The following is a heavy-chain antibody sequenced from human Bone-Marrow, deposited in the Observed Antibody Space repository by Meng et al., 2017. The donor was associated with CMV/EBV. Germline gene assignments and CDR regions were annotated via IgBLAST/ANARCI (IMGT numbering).Heavy chain of an antibody. V-gene: IGHV1-2*02. CDR2: INPNSGGT. CDR1: GYTFTGYY. J-gene: IGHJ5*02. D-gene: IGHD1-26*01. CDR3: ARVEWEVRWFDP. Sequence: ASVKVSCKASGYTFTGYYMHWVRQAPGQGLEWMGWINPNSGGTNYAQKFQGRVTMTRDTSISTAYMELSRLRSDDTAVYYCARVEWEVRWFDPWGQRTLVTVSS.